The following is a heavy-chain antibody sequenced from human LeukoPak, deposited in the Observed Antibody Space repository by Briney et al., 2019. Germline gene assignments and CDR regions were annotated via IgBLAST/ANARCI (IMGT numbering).Heavy chain of an antibody. CDR3: ARRRAVAGVNWFDP. D-gene: IGHD6-19*01. CDR1: GYTFISYG. V-gene: IGHV1-18*01. Sequence: SVKVSCKASGYTFISYGISWVRQAPGQGLEWMGWISSHNGYTKYAQKFQGRVTMTTDTSMSTAYMELGSLRSDDTAVYYCARRRAVAGVNWFDPWGQGTLVTVSS. CDR2: ISSHNGYT. J-gene: IGHJ5*02.